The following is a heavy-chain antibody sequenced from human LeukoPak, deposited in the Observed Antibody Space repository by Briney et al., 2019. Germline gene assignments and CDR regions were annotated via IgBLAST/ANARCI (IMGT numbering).Heavy chain of an antibody. CDR2: ISAYNGNT. J-gene: IGHJ4*02. Sequence: ASVKVSCKAFGYTFTAHYLHWVRQAPGQGPEWMGWISAYNGNTNYAQKLQGRVTMTTDTSTSTAYMELRSLRSDDTAVYYCARSIAARQILDYWGQGTLVTVSS. V-gene: IGHV1-18*04. CDR3: ARSIAARQILDY. CDR1: GYTFTAHY. D-gene: IGHD6-6*01.